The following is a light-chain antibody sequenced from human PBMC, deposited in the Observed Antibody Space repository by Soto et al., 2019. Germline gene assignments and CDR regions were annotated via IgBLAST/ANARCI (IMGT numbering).Light chain of an antibody. CDR2: SNN. CDR3: AALADSLNGVV. V-gene: IGLV1-44*01. Sequence: QSVLTQPPSASGTPGQRVTISCSGSSGNNGINTVNWYQQLPGTPPKLLMYSNNQRPSGVPDRFSGSKAGSSASLAISGLQSDDEADYYCAALADSLNGVVFGRGTKLPVL. J-gene: IGLJ2*01. CDR1: SGNNGINT.